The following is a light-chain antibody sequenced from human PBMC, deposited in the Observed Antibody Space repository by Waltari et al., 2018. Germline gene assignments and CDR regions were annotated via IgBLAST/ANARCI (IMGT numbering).Light chain of an antibody. J-gene: IGLJ1*01. V-gene: IGLV2-11*01. CDR1: SSDFGAHNY. CDR2: EVS. Sequence: QSALTQPRSVSGSPGQSVTISCTGPSSDFGAHNYAPWYQQHPGKAPKLMIYEVSNRPSGISDRFSGSKSGNTAALTISGLQAEDEADYYCCSYAGSYTFAVFGTGTKVTV. CDR3: CSYAGSYTFAV.